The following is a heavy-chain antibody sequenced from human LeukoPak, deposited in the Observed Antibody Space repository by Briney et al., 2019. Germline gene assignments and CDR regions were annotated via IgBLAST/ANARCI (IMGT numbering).Heavy chain of an antibody. CDR1: GFTFSTYA. Sequence: GGSLRLSCAASGFTFSTYAMNWVRQAPGKRLEWVSGIGTTGGSAYYADSVKGRFTISRDNSKNTLNLQMNSLRAEDTAVYYCAKQGSDFWTYFDSWGQGTLVTVTS. CDR2: IGTTGGSA. D-gene: IGHD3/OR15-3a*01. J-gene: IGHJ4*02. CDR3: AKQGSDFWTYFDS. V-gene: IGHV3-23*01.